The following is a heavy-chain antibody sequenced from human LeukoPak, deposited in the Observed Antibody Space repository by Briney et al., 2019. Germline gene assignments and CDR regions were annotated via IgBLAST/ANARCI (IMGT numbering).Heavy chain of an antibody. D-gene: IGHD3-3*02. CDR2: IYYSGST. J-gene: IGHJ5*02. CDR1: GGSISSYY. CDR3: ARLRGHSFDP. V-gene: IGHV4-59*01. Sequence: SETLSLTCTASGGSISSYYWSWIRQPPGKGLEWIGYIYYSGSTNYNPSLKSRVTISVDTSKNQFSLKLSSVTAADTAVYYCARLRGHSFDPWGQGTLVTVSS.